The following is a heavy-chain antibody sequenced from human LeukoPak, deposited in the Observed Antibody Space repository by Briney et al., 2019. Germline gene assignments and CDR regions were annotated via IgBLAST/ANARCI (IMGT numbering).Heavy chain of an antibody. J-gene: IGHJ4*02. Sequence: PGGSLRLSCAASGFTFNNYAMTWVRQAPGKGLEWVSAISGGGSTYYADSVKGRFTISRDNFKNTLYLQMNSLRAEDTAVYYCARWHTSGNNYYYDYWGQGTLVTVSS. D-gene: IGHD3-22*01. CDR2: ISGGGST. CDR3: ARWHTSGNNYYYDY. CDR1: GFTFNNYA. V-gene: IGHV3-23*01.